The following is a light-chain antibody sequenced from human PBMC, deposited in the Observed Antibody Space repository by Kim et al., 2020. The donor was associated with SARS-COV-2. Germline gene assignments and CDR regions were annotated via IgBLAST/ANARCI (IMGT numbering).Light chain of an antibody. CDR1: QDIRND. Sequence: SASVGDRVTITCRASQDIRNDLGWYQQNPGRAPKRLIYGASSLQSGVPSRFSGSGSGTEFTLTISSVQPEDFATYFCLQHSTSPITFGQGTRLEIK. CDR3: LQHSTSPIT. V-gene: IGKV1-17*01. CDR2: GAS. J-gene: IGKJ5*01.